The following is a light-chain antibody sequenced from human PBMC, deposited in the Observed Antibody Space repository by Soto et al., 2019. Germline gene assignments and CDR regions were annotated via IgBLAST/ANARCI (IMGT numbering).Light chain of an antibody. J-gene: IGLJ2*01. CDR3: CSYARSSTVL. Sequence: QSALTEPASVSGSPGQAITMSCTGTSSDVGTYNLVSWYQQHPGKAPKLMIYEGSKRPSGVSNRFSGSKSGNTASLTISGLQAEDEADYYCCSYARSSTVLFGGGTKVTVL. V-gene: IGLV2-23*01. CDR2: EGS. CDR1: SSDVGTYNL.